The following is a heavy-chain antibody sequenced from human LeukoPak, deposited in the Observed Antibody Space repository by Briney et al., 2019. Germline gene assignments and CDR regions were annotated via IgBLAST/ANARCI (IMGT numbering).Heavy chain of an antibody. CDR2: IYYSGST. J-gene: IGHJ3*02. CDR1: GGSVSSGSYY. CDR3: ARDFVVGAPPDAFDI. V-gene: IGHV4-61*01. D-gene: IGHD2-15*01. Sequence: PSETLSLTCTVSGGSVSSGSYYWSWIRQPPGKGLEWIGYIYYSGSTNYNPSLKSRVTISVDTSKNQFSLKLSSVTAADTAVYYCARDFVVGAPPDAFDIWGQGTMVTVSS.